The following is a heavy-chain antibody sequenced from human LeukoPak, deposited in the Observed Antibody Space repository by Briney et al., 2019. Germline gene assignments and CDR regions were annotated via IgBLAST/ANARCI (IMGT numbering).Heavy chain of an antibody. V-gene: IGHV4-34*01. CDR2: IYHSGST. CDR1: GGSFSGYY. J-gene: IGHJ4*02. CDR3: ARGDQYGTPDY. D-gene: IGHD4-17*01. Sequence: SETLSLTCAVYGGSFSGYYWSWIRQPPGKGLEWIGYIYHSGSTYYNPSLKSRVTISVDRSKNQFSLKLSSETAADTAVYYCARGDQYGTPDYWGQGTLVTVSS.